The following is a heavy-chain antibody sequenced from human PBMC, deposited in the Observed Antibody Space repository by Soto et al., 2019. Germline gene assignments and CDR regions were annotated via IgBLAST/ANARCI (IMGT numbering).Heavy chain of an antibody. Sequence: SETLSLTCTVSGGSISSYYWSWIRQPPGKGLEWIGYIYYSGSTNYNPSLKSRVTISVDTSKNQFSLKLSSVTAADTAVYYCAGIYDFWSGSLDYWGQGTLVTVSS. J-gene: IGHJ4*02. V-gene: IGHV4-59*01. CDR1: GGSISSYY. D-gene: IGHD3-3*01. CDR2: IYYSGST. CDR3: AGIYDFWSGSLDY.